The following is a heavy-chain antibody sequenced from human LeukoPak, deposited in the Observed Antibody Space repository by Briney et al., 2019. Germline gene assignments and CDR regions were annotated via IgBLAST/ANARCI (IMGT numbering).Heavy chain of an antibody. CDR3: ARHIRITMVRGSFDP. CDR1: GGSFSGYY. Sequence: SETLSLTCAVYGGSFSGYYWSWIRQPPGKGLEWIGEINHSGSTNYNPSLKSRVTISVDTSKNQFSLKLSSVTAADTAVYYCARHIRITMVRGSFDPWGQGTLVTVSS. V-gene: IGHV4-34*01. D-gene: IGHD3-10*01. CDR2: INHSGST. J-gene: IGHJ5*02.